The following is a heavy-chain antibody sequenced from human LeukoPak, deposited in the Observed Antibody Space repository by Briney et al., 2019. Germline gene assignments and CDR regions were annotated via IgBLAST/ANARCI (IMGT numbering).Heavy chain of an antibody. J-gene: IGHJ4*02. D-gene: IGHD1-14*01. V-gene: IGHV3-30-3*01. Sequence: PGGSLRLSCAASGFTFSSYAMHWVRQAPGKGLEWVAVISYDGSNKYYADSVKGRFTISRDNSKNTLYLQMNSLRTEDTAVYYCARATGFSAYYFDYWGQGTLVTVSS. CDR1: GFTFSSYA. CDR3: ARATGFSAYYFDY. CDR2: ISYDGSNK.